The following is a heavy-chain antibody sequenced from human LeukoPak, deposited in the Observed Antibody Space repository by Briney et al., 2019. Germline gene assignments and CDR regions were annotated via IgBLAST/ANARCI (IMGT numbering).Heavy chain of an antibody. J-gene: IGHJ4*02. Sequence: ASVKVSCKASGYTFTGYYMHWVRQAPGQGLEWMGRINPNSGGTNYAQKFQGRVTMTRDTSISTAYMELSRLRSDDTAVYYCARIWGGFNGDTDLDYWGQGTLVTVSS. D-gene: IGHD4-17*01. CDR2: INPNSGGT. V-gene: IGHV1-2*06. CDR1: GYTFTGYY. CDR3: ARIWGGFNGDTDLDY.